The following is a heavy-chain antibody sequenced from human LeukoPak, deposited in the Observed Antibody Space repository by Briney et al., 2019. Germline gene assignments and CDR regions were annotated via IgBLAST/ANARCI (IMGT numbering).Heavy chain of an antibody. J-gene: IGHJ4*02. CDR1: GFTFSSYG. Sequence: GRSLRLSCAASGFTFSSYGMHWVRQAPGKGLEWVAVIWYDGSNKYYADSVKGRFTISRDNSKNTLYLQMNSLRVEDTAVYYCARKLGEYFDYWGQGTLVTVSS. CDR2: IWYDGSNK. V-gene: IGHV3-33*01. CDR3: ARKLGEYFDY. D-gene: IGHD3-10*01.